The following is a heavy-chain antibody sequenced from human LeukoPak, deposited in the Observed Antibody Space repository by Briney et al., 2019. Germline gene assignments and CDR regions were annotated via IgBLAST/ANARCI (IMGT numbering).Heavy chain of an antibody. CDR3: ARGPYDYYDLDP. D-gene: IGHD3-3*01. J-gene: IGHJ5*02. CDR2: IYYSGST. Sequence: SETLSLTCTVSGGSISSYYWSWIRQPPGKGLEWIGYIYYSGSTNYNPSLKSRVTMSVDTSKNQFSLKLSSVTAADTAVYYCARGPYDYYDLDPWGQGTLVTVSS. CDR1: GGSISSYY. V-gene: IGHV4-59*01.